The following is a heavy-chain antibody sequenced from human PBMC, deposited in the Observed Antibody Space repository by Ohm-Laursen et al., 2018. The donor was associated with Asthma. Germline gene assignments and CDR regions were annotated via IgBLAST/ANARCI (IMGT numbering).Heavy chain of an antibody. D-gene: IGHD6-25*01. CDR2: ISGSGGST. CDR1: GFTFSSYG. Sequence: SLRLSCSASGFTFSSYGMSWVRQAPGKGLEWVSAISGSGGSTYYADSVKGRFTISRDNSKNTLYLQMNGLRAEDTAVYYCAMHPSSDPRNNWFDPWGQGTLVTVSS. J-gene: IGHJ5*02. V-gene: IGHV3-23*01. CDR3: AMHPSSDPRNNWFDP.